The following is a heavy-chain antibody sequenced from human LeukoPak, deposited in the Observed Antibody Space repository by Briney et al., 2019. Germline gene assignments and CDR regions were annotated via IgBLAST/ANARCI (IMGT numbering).Heavy chain of an antibody. J-gene: IGHJ3*02. D-gene: IGHD1-1*01. Sequence: GGSLRLSCAASGLTVSSNYMSWVRQAPGKGLEWVSVIYSGGSTYYADSVKGRFTISRDNSKNTLYLQMNSLRAEDTAVYYCARDALTGTGAFDIWGQGTMVTVSS. CDR1: GLTVSSNY. CDR2: IYSGGST. CDR3: ARDALTGTGAFDI. V-gene: IGHV3-53*01.